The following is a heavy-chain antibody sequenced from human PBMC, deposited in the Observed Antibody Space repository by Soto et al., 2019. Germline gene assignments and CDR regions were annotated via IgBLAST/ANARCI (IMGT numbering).Heavy chain of an antibody. CDR3: ARAEIAAAGVDDAFEI. D-gene: IGHD6-13*01. CDR1: GFTFSDYY. V-gene: IGHV3-11*01. J-gene: IGHJ3*02. CDR2: ISSSGSTI. Sequence: PGGSLRLSCAASGFTFSDYYMSWIRQAPGKGLEWVSYISSSGSTIYYADSVKGRFTISRDNAKNSLYLQMNSLRAEDTAVYYCARAEIAAAGVDDAFEIWGQGTMVTVSS.